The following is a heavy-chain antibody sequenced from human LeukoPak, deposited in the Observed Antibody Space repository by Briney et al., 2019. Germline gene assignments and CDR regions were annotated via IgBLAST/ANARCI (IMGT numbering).Heavy chain of an antibody. CDR2: IIPILGIS. CDR1: GGAFSSYA. CDR3: ASGVGATTGGY. Sequence: ASVKVSCKASGGAFSSYAISWVRQAPGQGLVWMGGIIPILGISNSAQKFHSRVTITADKSTSTAHMQLSSLISEDTAVYYCASGVGATTGGYWGQGTLVTHSS. D-gene: IGHD1-26*01. V-gene: IGHV1-69*04. J-gene: IGHJ4*02.